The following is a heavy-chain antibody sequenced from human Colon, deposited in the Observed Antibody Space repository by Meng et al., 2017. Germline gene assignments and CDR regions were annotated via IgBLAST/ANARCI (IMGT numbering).Heavy chain of an antibody. CDR3: AKGYGSYSQHYFDY. J-gene: IGHJ4*02. Sequence: GESLKISCAASGFTFSSYAMSWVRQAPGKGLEWVSAISGSGGSTYYADSVKGRFTISRDNSKNTLYLQMNSLRAEDTAVYYCAKGYGSYSQHYFDYWGQGTLVTVSS. CDR1: GFTFSSYA. V-gene: IGHV3-23*01. D-gene: IGHD1-26*01. CDR2: ISGSGGST.